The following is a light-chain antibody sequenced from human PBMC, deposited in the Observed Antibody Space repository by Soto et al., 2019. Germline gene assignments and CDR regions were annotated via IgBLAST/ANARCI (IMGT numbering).Light chain of an antibody. V-gene: IGKV3-11*01. CDR1: EGVGSS. J-gene: IGKJ4*01. CDR2: DAS. Sequence: ETVMTQSPDTLSVSPGERVTLSCRASEGVGSSLAWYQQKPGQAPRLLINDASNRATGVPARFSGSGSGTEFTLTISSLEPEDFAVYYCQQRSNWPLTFGGGTKVDIK. CDR3: QQRSNWPLT.